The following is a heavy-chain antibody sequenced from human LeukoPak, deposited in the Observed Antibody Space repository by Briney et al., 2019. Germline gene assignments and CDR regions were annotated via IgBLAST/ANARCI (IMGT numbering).Heavy chain of an antibody. CDR3: AKDQVPADPFDY. D-gene: IGHD2-2*01. CDR1: GFTFSSYG. V-gene: IGHV3-30*02. J-gene: IGHJ4*02. CDR2: IRYDGSNK. Sequence: GGSLRLSCAASGFTFSSYGMHWVRQAPGKGLEWVAFIRYDGSNKYYADSVKGRFTISRDNSKNTLYLQMNSLRAEDTAVYYCAKDQVPADPFDYWGQGTLVTDSS.